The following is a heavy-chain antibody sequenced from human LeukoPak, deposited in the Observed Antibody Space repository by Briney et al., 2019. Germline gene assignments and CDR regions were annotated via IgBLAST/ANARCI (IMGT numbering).Heavy chain of an antibody. V-gene: IGHV4-30-4*08. CDR1: GGSISSGDYY. CDR2: IYYSGST. D-gene: IGHD3-3*01. J-gene: IGHJ4*02. CDR3: ASSEKDEVLRFLEWSPGFDY. Sequence: SQTLSLTCTVSGGSISSGDYYWSWLRQPPGKGLEWIGYIYYSGSTSYNPSLKSRVTILVDTSKNQFSLKLSSMTAADTAVYYCASSEKDEVLRFLEWSPGFDYWGQGTLVTVSS.